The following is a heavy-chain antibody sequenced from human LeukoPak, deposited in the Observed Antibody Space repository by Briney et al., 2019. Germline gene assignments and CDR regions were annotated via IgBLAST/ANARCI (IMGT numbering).Heavy chain of an antibody. CDR2: IMFDGTNK. D-gene: IGHD3-22*01. CDR1: GFAFSTYG. CDR3: ARTPYDSRGSSPKFYYIDL. Sequence: GESLKISFIGSGFAFSTYGMHWGRPSPGKGAEWVTCIMFDGTNKYYSDSVKGRFTISRDNSMNIVYLQMSSLTIEDTALYYCARTPYDSRGSSPKFYYIDLWGKGTPVTVSS. V-gene: IGHV3-30*02. J-gene: IGHJ6*03.